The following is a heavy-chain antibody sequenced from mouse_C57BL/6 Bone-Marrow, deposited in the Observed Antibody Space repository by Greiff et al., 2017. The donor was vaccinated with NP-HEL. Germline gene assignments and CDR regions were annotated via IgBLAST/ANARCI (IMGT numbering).Heavy chain of an antibody. CDR2: ISSGSSTT. V-gene: IGHV5-17*01. CDR3: ARRRYSNWFAY. Sequence: DVHLVESGGGLVKPGGSLKLSCAASGFTFSDYGMHWVRQAPEKGLEWVAYISSGSSTTYYADTVKGRFTISRDNAKNTLFLQMTSLRSEDTAMYYCARRRYSNWFAYWGQGTLVTVSA. D-gene: IGHD2-5*01. CDR1: GFTFSDYG. J-gene: IGHJ3*01.